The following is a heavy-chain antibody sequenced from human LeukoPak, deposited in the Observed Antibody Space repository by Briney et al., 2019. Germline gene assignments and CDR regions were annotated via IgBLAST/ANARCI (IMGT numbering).Heavy chain of an antibody. Sequence: GGSLRLSCTASGFTFSGYSMNWIRQAPGKGLEWVSYISSSSSTIYYADSVKGRFTISRDNAKNSLYLQMNSLRAEDTAVYYCARDESISVDYGMDVWGQGTTVTVSS. V-gene: IGHV3-48*01. CDR3: ARDESISVDYGMDV. CDR1: GFTFSGYS. D-gene: IGHD3-3*02. CDR2: ISSSSSTI. J-gene: IGHJ6*02.